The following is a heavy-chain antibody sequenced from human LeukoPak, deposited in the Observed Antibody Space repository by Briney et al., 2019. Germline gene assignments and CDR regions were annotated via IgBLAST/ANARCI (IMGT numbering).Heavy chain of an antibody. Sequence: GGSLRLSCAASGITFSSYAMSWVRQAPGKGLEWVSDVNVSGGRTNYADSVKGRFTISRDNSKNTLYLQMNSLRAEDTAVYYCAKPIRHSSSSSEFDYWGQGTLVTVSS. CDR2: VNVSGGRT. D-gene: IGHD6-6*01. CDR3: AKPIRHSSSSSEFDY. V-gene: IGHV3-23*01. J-gene: IGHJ4*02. CDR1: GITFSSYA.